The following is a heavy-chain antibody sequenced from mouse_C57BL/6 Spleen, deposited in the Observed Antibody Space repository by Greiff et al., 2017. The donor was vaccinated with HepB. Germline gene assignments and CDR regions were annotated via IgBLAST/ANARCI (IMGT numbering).Heavy chain of an antibody. J-gene: IGHJ1*03. CDR1: GYTFTSYW. V-gene: IGHV1-50*01. Sequence: VKLQQSGAELVKPGASVKLSCKASGYTFTSYWMQWVKQRPGQGLEWIGEIDPSDSYTNYNQQFKGKATLTVDTSSSTAYMQLISLTSEDSAVYYCAREGYYGYFYVWGTGTTVTVSS. D-gene: IGHD1-1*02. CDR2: IDPSDSYT. CDR3: AREGYYGYFYV.